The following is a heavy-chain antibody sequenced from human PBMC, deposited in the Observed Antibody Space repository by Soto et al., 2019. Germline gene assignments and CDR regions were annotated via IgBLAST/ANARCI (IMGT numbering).Heavy chain of an antibody. V-gene: IGHV4-31*03. CDR2: IYYTGST. CDR1: GASIRSGGFY. CDR3: ARIEMASIK. D-gene: IGHD5-12*01. J-gene: IGHJ4*02. Sequence: SETLSLTCSVSGASIRSGGFYWSWLRQSPGKGLEWIGHIYYTGSTFVSPSLKGRLTISLDTTKNQFSLDLSSVTAADTAMYYCARIEMASIKWGRGTLVTVSS.